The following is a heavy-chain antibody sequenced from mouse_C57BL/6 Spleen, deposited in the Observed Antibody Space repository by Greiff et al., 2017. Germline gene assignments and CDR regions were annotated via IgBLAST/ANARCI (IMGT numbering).Heavy chain of an antibody. CDR1: GYTFTSYW. V-gene: IGHV1-50*01. Sequence: VQLQQPGAELVKPGASVKLSCKASGYTFTSYWMQWVKQRPGQGLEWIGEIDPSDSYTNYNQKFKGKATLTVDTSSSTAYMQLSSRTSEDSAVYYCARTTTVVGGDFDYWGQGTTLTVSS. D-gene: IGHD1-1*01. CDR3: ARTTTVVGGDFDY. J-gene: IGHJ2*01. CDR2: IDPSDSYT.